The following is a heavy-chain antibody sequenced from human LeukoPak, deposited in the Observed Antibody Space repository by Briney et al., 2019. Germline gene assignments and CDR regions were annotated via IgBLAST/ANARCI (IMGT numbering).Heavy chain of an antibody. V-gene: IGHV1-69*13. CDR2: IIPIFGTA. J-gene: IGHJ5*02. CDR1: GYTFTSYA. CDR3: ARDFGYSSSRGGFDP. Sequence: SVKVSCKASGYTFTSYAISWVRQAPGQGLEWMGGIIPIFGTANYAQKFQGRVTITADESTSTAYMELSSLRSEDTAVYYCARDFGYSSSRGGFDPWGQGTLVTVSS. D-gene: IGHD6-6*01.